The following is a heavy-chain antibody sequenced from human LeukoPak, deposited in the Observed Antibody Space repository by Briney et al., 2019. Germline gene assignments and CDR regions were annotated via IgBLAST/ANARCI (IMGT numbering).Heavy chain of an antibody. Sequence: SVKVSCKASGGTFSSYAISWVRQAPGQGLEWMGRIIPIFGTTNYAQKFQGRVTITTDESTSTAYMELSSLRSEDTAVYFCARDSRTYQGSWIVATIELDYWGQGTLVTVSS. V-gene: IGHV1-69*05. D-gene: IGHD5-12*01. J-gene: IGHJ4*02. CDR2: IIPIFGTT. CDR3: ARDSRTYQGSWIVATIELDY. CDR1: GGTFSSYA.